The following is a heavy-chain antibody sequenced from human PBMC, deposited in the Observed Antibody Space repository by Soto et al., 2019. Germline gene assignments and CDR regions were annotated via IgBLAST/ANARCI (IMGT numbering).Heavy chain of an antibody. V-gene: IGHV5-51*01. CDR1: GYSFTSYW. CDR2: IYPGDSDT. CDR3: AIAYYYDSSGYYYFDY. D-gene: IGHD3-22*01. Sequence: PGESLKISCKGSGYSFTSYWIGWVRQMPGKGLEWMGIIYPGDSDTRYSPSFQGQVTIPADKSTSTAYLQWSSPKASDTAMYYCAIAYYYDSSGYYYFDYWGQGTLVTVSS. J-gene: IGHJ4*02.